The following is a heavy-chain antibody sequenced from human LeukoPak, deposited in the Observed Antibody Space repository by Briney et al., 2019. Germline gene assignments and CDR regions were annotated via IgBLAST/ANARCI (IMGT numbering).Heavy chain of an antibody. J-gene: IGHJ6*02. V-gene: IGHV3-48*01. CDR1: GFTFSSYS. CDR2: ISSSSGTI. CDR3: ARVSLLNSFYYHYGMDV. Sequence: GGSLRLCCAASGFTFSSYSMNWVRQAPGKGLEWVSYISSSSGTIYYADSVKGRFTISRDNAKNTLYLQINSLRAEDTAVYYCARVSLLNSFYYHYGMDVWGQGTTVTVSS. D-gene: IGHD2-8*01.